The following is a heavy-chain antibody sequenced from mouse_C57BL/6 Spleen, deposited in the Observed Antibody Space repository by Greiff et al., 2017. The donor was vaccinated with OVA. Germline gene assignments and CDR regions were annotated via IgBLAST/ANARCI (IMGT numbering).Heavy chain of an antibody. V-gene: IGHV14-1*01. J-gene: IGHJ3*01. Sequence: EVQLQQSGAELVRPGASVKLSCTASGFNIKDYYMHWVKQRTEQGLEWIGRIDPEDGDTEYAPKFKGKATMTADTSSNTAYLQLSSLTSEDTAVYYCTTPITTVVATPFAYWGQGTLVTVSA. CDR1: GFNIKDYY. CDR3: TTPITTVVATPFAY. CDR2: IDPEDGDT. D-gene: IGHD1-1*01.